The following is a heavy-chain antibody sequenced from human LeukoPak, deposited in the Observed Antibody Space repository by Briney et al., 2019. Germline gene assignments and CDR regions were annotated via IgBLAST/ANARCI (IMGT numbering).Heavy chain of an antibody. CDR1: GFTFSTYG. CDR3: ARGGSGSYWYDAFDI. CDR2: ISSSSSTI. Sequence: GGSLRLSCAASGFTFSTYGMSWVRQAPGKGLEWVSYISSSSSTIYYADSVKGRFTISRDNAKNSLYLQMNSLRAEDTAVYYCARGGSGSYWYDAFDIWGQGTMVTVSS. V-gene: IGHV3-48*01. J-gene: IGHJ3*02. D-gene: IGHD1-26*01.